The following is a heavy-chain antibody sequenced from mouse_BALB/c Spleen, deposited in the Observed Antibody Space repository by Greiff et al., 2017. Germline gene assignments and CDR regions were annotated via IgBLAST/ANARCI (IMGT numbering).Heavy chain of an antibody. D-gene: IGHD2-1*01. V-gene: IGHV1-20*02. Sequence: DVHLVESGPELVKPGASVKISCKASGYSFTGYFMNWVMQSHGKSLEWIGRINPYNGDTFYNQKFKGKATLTVDKSSSTAHMELRSLASEDSAVYYCASGGNYVGAMDYWGQGTSVTVSS. CDR3: ASGGNYVGAMDY. CDR1: GYSFTGYF. J-gene: IGHJ4*01. CDR2: INPYNGDT.